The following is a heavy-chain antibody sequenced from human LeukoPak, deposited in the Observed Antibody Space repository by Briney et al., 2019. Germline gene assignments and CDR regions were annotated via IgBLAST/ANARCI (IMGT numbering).Heavy chain of an antibody. J-gene: IGHJ4*02. D-gene: IGHD3-22*01. Sequence: KSSGTLSLTCAVSGGSISSSNWWSWVRQPPGKGLEWIGEIYHSGSTNYNPSLKSRVTISVDKSKNQFSLKLSSVTAADTAVYYCARDRYYDSSGYNFDYWGQGTLVTVSS. CDR3: ARDRYYDSSGYNFDY. CDR2: IYHSGST. CDR1: GGSISSSNW. V-gene: IGHV4-4*02.